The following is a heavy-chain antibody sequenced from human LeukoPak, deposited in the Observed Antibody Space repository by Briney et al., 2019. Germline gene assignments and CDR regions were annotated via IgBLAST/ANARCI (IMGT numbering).Heavy chain of an antibody. D-gene: IGHD3-10*01. CDR3: AKRAEYGSGSSPIDY. CDR1: GFTFSSYG. CDR2: ISYDGSNK. Sequence: GGSLRLSCAASGFTFSSYGMHWVRQAPGKGLEWVAVISYDGSNKYYADSVKGRFTISRDNSKNTLYLQMNSQRAEDTAVYYCAKRAEYGSGSSPIDYWGQGTLVTVSS. V-gene: IGHV3-30*18. J-gene: IGHJ4*02.